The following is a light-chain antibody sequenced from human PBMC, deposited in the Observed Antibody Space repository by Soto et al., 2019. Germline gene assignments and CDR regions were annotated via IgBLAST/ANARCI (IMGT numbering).Light chain of an antibody. Sequence: EIVMSQSPGTLCVSPGERVTLSCRASQSVGNNLAWHQQKPGQAPRLLIYGASTRATGFPARFSGSGSGTEFTLTISSLQSEDFAVYYCQQYNGWPITFGQGTQLEIK. J-gene: IGKJ5*01. V-gene: IGKV3-15*01. CDR3: QQYNGWPIT. CDR1: QSVGNN. CDR2: GAS.